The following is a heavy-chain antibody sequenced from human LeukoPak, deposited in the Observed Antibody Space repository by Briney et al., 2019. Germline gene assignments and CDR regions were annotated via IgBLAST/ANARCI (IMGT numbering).Heavy chain of an antibody. CDR3: ARLARDYYGSGSYYPGAPNWFDP. Sequence: KIGESLKISCKGSGYSFTSYWIGWVRQMPGKGLEWMGIIYPGDSDTRHSPSFQGQVTISADKSISTAYLQWSSLKASDTAMYYCARLARDYYGSGSYYPGAPNWFDPWGQGTLVTVSS. CDR1: GYSFTSYW. J-gene: IGHJ5*02. CDR2: IYPGDSDT. D-gene: IGHD3-10*01. V-gene: IGHV5-51*01.